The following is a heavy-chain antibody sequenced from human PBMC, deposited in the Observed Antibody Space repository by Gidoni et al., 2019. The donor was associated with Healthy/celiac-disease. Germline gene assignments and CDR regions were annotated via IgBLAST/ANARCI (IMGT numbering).Heavy chain of an antibody. CDR2: ISGSGGST. V-gene: IGHV3-23*01. D-gene: IGHD3-10*01. Sequence: EVQLLESGGGLVQPGGSLRLSCAASGFTFSRYAMRWVRQAPGKGLEWVSAISGSGGSTYYADSVKGRFTISRDNSKNTLYLQMNSLRAEDTAVYYCAKDKEFGELLDLGLFDYWGQGTLVTVSS. CDR3: AKDKEFGELLDLGLFDY. CDR1: GFTFSRYA. J-gene: IGHJ4*02.